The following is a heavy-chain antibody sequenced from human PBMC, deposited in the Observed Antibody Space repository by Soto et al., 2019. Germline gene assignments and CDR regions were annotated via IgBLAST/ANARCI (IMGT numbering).Heavy chain of an antibody. V-gene: IGHV4-4*07. J-gene: IGHJ1*01. CDR2: VYTGGNT. CDR3: AREGDDRHFLFAA. CDR1: VRSMISYD. D-gene: IGHD3-3*01. Sequence: SETLSFTCNVSVRSMISYDWSLIRQRAGKGLECIWRVYTGGNTNYNPSLKSRVTMSVDTSKSKFSLNLTSVTAADTAVYYCAREGDDRHFLFAAWGQGTMVTVSS.